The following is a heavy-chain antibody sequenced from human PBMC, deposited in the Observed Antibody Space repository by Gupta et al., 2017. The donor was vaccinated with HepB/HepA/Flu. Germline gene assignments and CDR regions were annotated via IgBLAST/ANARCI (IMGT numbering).Heavy chain of an antibody. D-gene: IGHD3-16*01. J-gene: IGHJ4*01. CDR1: GFTFDDYA. CDR2: ISWNSGSI. CDR3: AKDILRGDASSAGIDY. Sequence: EVQLVESGGGLVQPGRSLRLSCAASGFTFDDYAMHWVRQAPGKGLEGVAGISWNSGSIGYADSGKGRVTISRDNAKNARDLKMNSLRAEETAVYYCAKDILRGDASSAGIDYGGHGTMVTVYS. V-gene: IGHV3-9*01.